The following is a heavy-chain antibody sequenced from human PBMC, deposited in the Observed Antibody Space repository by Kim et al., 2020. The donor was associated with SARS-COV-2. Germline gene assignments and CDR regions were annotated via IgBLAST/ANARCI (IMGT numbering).Heavy chain of an antibody. CDR1: GFTFSSYS. D-gene: IGHD2-2*03. V-gene: IGHV3-21*01. J-gene: IGHJ6*02. CDR2: ISSSSSYI. Sequence: GGSLRLSCAASGFTFSSYSMNWVRQAPGKGLEWVSSISSSSSYIYYADSVKGRFTISRDNAKNSLYLQMNSLRAEDTAVYYCARELAIVVVPADTLQVPYYYGMDVWGQGTTVTVSS. CDR3: ARELAIVVVPADTLQVPYYYGMDV.